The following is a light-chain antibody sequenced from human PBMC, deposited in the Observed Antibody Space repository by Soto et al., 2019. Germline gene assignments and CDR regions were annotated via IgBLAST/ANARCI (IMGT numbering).Light chain of an antibody. V-gene: IGKV3-20*01. CDR1: QSVYIY. J-gene: IGKJ1*01. Sequence: EIVLTQSPGPLSLSPGERATLSCRASQSVYIYLAWYQQKTGLPPRLLIFGASNRATGIPDRFSGTGSGTDFTLTISRLEAEDSAVYYCLQYGASPRTFGRVTKVEIK. CDR3: LQYGASPRT. CDR2: GAS.